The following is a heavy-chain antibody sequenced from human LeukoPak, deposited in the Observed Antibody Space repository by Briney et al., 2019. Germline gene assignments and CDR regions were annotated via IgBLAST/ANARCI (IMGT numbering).Heavy chain of an antibody. Sequence: ASVKVSCKASGYTFTSYYMHWVRQAPGQGLEWMGIINPSGGSTSYAQKFQGRVTMTRDTSTSTVYMELSSLRSEDTAVYYCARTYYDFWSGYYTDYYCGMDVWGQGTTVTVSS. J-gene: IGHJ6*02. D-gene: IGHD3-3*01. CDR3: ARTYYDFWSGYYTDYYCGMDV. CDR2: INPSGGST. V-gene: IGHV1-46*01. CDR1: GYTFTSYY.